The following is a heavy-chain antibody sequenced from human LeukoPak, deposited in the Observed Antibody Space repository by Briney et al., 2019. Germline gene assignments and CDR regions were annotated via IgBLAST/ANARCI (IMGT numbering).Heavy chain of an antibody. CDR2: IYYSGST. J-gene: IGHJ4*02. CDR1: GGSISSSSYY. Sequence: SETLSLTCTVSGGSISSSSYYWGWIRQPPGKGLEWIGSIYYSGSTYYNPSLKSRVTISVDTSKNQFSLRLSSVTAADTAVYYCASIDSSSSPYFDYWGQGTLVTVSS. CDR3: ASIDSSSSPYFDY. D-gene: IGHD6-6*01. V-gene: IGHV4-39*01.